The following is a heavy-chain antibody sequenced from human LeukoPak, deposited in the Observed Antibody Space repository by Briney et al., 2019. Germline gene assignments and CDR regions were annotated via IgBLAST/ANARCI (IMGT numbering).Heavy chain of an antibody. CDR1: GDSINNYY. D-gene: IGHD1-1*01. CDR3: ARGMGGNWNARYYYYMDL. J-gene: IGHJ6*03. Sequence: SETLSLICNVPGDSINNYYWSWVRQPPGKGLEWIGYIYYSGSTNYNPSLKSRVTISVDTSKNQFSLKLSSVTAADTAVYYCARGMGGNWNARYYYYMDLWGKGTTVTVSS. CDR2: IYYSGST. V-gene: IGHV4-59*01.